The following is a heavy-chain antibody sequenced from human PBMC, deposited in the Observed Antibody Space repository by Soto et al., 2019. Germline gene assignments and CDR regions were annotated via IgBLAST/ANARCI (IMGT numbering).Heavy chain of an antibody. CDR3: ARGPLIWTYDSSGFDY. J-gene: IGHJ4*02. CDR2: IWYDGSNK. CDR1: GFTFSSYG. D-gene: IGHD3-22*01. V-gene: IGHV3-33*01. Sequence: PGGSLRLSCAASGFTFSSYGMHWVRQAPGKGLEWVAVIWYDGSNKYYADSVKGRFTISRDNSKNTLYLQMNSLRAEDTAVYYCARGPLIWTYDSSGFDYWGQGTLVTVSS.